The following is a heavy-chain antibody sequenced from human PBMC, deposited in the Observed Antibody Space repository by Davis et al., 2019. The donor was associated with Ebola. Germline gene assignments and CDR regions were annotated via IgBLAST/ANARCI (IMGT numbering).Heavy chain of an antibody. V-gene: IGHV3-74*01. CDR2: INGDGTAT. CDR3: AKRLSFVRRTITYYSYGMDV. D-gene: IGHD3-10*01. J-gene: IGHJ6*04. CDR1: GFTFINYW. Sequence: GESLKISCAASGFTFINYWIHWVRQVPGKGLAWVSTINGDGTATFYADSVKGRFTISRDNDKNSLYLQMNSLRDEDTAVYYCAKRLSFVRRTITYYSYGMDVWGKGTTVIVSS.